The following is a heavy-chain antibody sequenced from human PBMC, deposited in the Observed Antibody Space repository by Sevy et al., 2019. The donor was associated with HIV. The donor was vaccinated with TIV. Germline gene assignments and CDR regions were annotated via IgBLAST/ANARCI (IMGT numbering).Heavy chain of an antibody. CDR1: EFTFSSYG. Sequence: GGSLRLSCAASEFTFSSYGMHWVRQAPGKGLEWVAVISYDGSNKYYADSVKGRFTISRDNSKNTLYLQMNSLRAEDTAVYYCAKVREMATTTYLDYWGQGTLVTVSS. J-gene: IGHJ4*02. CDR2: ISYDGSNK. D-gene: IGHD5-12*01. CDR3: AKVREMATTTYLDY. V-gene: IGHV3-30*18.